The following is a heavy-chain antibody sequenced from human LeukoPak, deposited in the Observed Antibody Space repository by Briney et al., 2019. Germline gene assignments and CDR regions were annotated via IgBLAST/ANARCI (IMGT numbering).Heavy chain of an antibody. CDR2: ISSSGTTI. CDR3: ARDGRLDY. Sequence: GGSLRLSCTASGFTFIIYNMNWVRQAPGKGPEWVSYISSSGTTIYYADSVKGRFTISRDNAKNSLYLQMNSLRDEDTAVYYCARDGRLDYWGQGTLVTVSS. CDR1: GFTFIIYN. J-gene: IGHJ4*02. V-gene: IGHV3-48*02.